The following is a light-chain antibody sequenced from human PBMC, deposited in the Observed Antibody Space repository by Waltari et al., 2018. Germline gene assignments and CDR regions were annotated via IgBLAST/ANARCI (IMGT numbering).Light chain of an antibody. V-gene: IGKV3-11*01. J-gene: IGKJ2*01. Sequence: ELVLTQSPDTLHLSTGERATLSCRASQSVSSSLAWYQHKPGQAPRLLIYGTYNRATGIPARFSVSGSGTDFTLTISSLETEDFAVYYCQQRSSWPNTFGQGTKLEIK. CDR1: QSVSSS. CDR3: QQRSSWPNT. CDR2: GTY.